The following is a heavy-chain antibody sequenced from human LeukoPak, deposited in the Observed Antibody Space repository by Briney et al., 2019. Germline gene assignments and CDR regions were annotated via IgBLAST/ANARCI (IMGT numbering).Heavy chain of an antibody. D-gene: IGHD3-22*01. CDR1: GFTFSDYY. V-gene: IGHV3-11*01. CDR3: ATGPHYYDSSGYYH. CDR2: ISSSGSTI. Sequence: GGSLRLSCAASGFTFSDYYMSWIRQAPGKGLEWVSYISSSGSTIYYADSVKGRFTISRDNAKNSLYLQMSSLRAEDTAVYYCATGPHYYDSSGYYHWGQGTLVTVSS. J-gene: IGHJ5*02.